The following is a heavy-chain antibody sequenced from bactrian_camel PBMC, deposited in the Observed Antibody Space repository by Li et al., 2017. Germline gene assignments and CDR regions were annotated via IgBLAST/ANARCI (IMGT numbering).Heavy chain of an antibody. CDR1: GLTYSAYC. CDR3: AAEPWEDYECEIGSWQVDDY. CDR2: VDSDGVT. J-gene: IGHJ4*01. D-gene: IGHD4*01. Sequence: HVQLVESGGGLVQAGGSLRLSCKASGLTYSAYCMGWFRQAPGKECEGVAAVDSDGVTTYADSVKGRFTISKENANSTLYLQMNGLKPEDTAMYYCAAEPWEDYECEIGSWQVDDYWGQGTQVTVS. V-gene: IGHV3S55*01.